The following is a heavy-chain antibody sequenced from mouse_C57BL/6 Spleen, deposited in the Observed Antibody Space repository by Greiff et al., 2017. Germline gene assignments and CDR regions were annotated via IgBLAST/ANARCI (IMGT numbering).Heavy chain of an antibody. V-gene: IGHV1-69*01. CDR3: ARLEYYFDD. Sequence: QVQLQQPGAELVMPGASVKLSCKASGYTFTSYWLHWVKQRPGQGLEWIGEIDPSDSYTNYNQKFKGKSTLTVDKSSSTAYMQLSSLTSEDTAVYYSARLEYYFDDWGQGTTRTVSA. J-gene: IGHJ2*01. CDR2: IDPSDSYT. CDR1: GYTFTSYW.